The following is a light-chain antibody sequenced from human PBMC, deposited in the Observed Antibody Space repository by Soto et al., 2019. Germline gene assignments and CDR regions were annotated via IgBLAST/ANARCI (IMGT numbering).Light chain of an antibody. CDR3: QQYTAWPLT. V-gene: IGKV3-15*01. CDR1: QSVSSN. J-gene: IGKJ4*01. CDR2: GAS. Sequence: EIVMTQSPATLSVSPGERATLSCRASQSVSSNLAWYQQKPGQAPRLLIYGASTRATGIPARFSGSGSGTEFTLTISSLQSEDFALYYCQQYTAWPLTFGGGTKVETK.